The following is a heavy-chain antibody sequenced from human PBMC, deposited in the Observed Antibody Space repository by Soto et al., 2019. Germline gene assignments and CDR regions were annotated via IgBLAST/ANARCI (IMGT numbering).Heavy chain of an antibody. D-gene: IGHD5-12*01. CDR3: AREATNSYGMDV. CDR2: ISYDGSNK. J-gene: IGHJ6*02. V-gene: IGHV3-30-3*01. Sequence: SLRLSCAASGFTFSSYSMHWVRQAPGKGLEWVAVISYDGSNKYYADSVKGRFTISRDNSKNTLYLQMNSLRAEDTAVYYCAREATNSYGMDVWGQGTTVTVSS. CDR1: GFTFSSYS.